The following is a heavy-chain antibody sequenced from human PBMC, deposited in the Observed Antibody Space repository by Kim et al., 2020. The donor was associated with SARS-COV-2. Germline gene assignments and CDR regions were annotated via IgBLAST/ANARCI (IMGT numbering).Heavy chain of an antibody. CDR3: ARALVVVAATLDY. J-gene: IGHJ4*02. Sequence: SETLSLTCAVYGGSFSGYYWSWIRQPPGKGLEWIGEINHSGSTNYNPSLKSRVTISVDTSKNQFSLKLSSVTAADTAVYYCARALVVVAATLDYWGQGTLVTVSS. CDR1: GGSFSGYY. V-gene: IGHV4-34*01. CDR2: INHSGST. D-gene: IGHD2-15*01.